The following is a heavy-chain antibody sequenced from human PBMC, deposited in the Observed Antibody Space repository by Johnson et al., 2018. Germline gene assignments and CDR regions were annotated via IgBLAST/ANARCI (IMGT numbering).Heavy chain of an antibody. Sequence: QVQLQQWGAGLLKPSETLSLTCAVYGGSFSDYYWSWIRQPPGKGLEWIGEINYSARTNYNPSLKSRVTISVDTSKNQFSLKLSSVIAADTAVYYCARAPLGATRTQYFQHWGQGTLVIVSS. D-gene: IGHD1-26*01. V-gene: IGHV4-34*01. J-gene: IGHJ1*01. CDR2: INYSART. CDR1: GGSFSDYY. CDR3: ARAPLGATRTQYFQH.